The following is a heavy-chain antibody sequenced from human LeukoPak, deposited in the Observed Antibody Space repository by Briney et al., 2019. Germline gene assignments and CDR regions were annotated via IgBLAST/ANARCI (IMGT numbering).Heavy chain of an antibody. CDR1: GYTFGTHY. CDR2: INPTAGDT. J-gene: IGHJ3*01. D-gene: IGHD3-22*01. V-gene: IGHV1-2*02. Sequence: GASVKVSCKATGYTFGTHYIHWLRQAPGQGLEYMGWINPTAGDTNFAEKLKGRVTLSRDTSSTTVYMEVTRLTYAGTAVYYCARGMYSSPESFDVWGQGTMVVVSS. CDR3: ARGMYSSPESFDV.